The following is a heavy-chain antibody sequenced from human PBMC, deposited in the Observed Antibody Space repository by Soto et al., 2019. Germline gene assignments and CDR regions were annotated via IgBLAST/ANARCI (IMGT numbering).Heavy chain of an antibody. V-gene: IGHV1-58*01. CDR3: AADTTTRYYYGMDV. D-gene: IGHD1-1*01. CDR2: IVVGSGNT. Sequence: VASVKVSCKASGFTFTSSAVQWLRQSRSQRLEWIGWIVVGSGNTNYAHKFQERVIITRHMSTSTAYMELSRLRSEDTAVYYCAADTTTRYYYGMDVWGQGTTVTVSS. J-gene: IGHJ6*02. CDR1: GFTFTSSA.